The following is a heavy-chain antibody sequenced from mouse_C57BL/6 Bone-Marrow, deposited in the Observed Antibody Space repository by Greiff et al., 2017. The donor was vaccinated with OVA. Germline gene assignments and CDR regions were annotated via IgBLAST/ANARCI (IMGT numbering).Heavy chain of an antibody. CDR3: ARGGLLPAWFAY. D-gene: IGHD2-3*01. J-gene: IGHJ3*01. V-gene: IGHV1-55*01. Sequence: VQLQQPGAELVKPGASVKMSCKASGYTFTSYWITWVKQRPGQGLEWIGDIYPGSGSTNYNEKFKSKATLTVDTSSSTAYMQLSSLTSEDSAVDDCARGGLLPAWFAYWGQGTLVTVSA. CDR2: IYPGSGST. CDR1: GYTFTSYW.